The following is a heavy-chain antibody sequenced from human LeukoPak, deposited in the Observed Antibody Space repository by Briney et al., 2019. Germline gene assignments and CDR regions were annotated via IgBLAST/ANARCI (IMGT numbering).Heavy chain of an antibody. CDR3: ARSGSNSDWQYYFDY. Sequence: MPSETLSLTCAVYGGSFSGYYRSWIRQPPGKGLEWIGEINHSGSTNYNPSLKSRVTISVDTSKNQFSLKLSSVTAADTAIYFCARSGSNSDWQYYFDYWGQGTLVTVSS. V-gene: IGHV4-34*01. J-gene: IGHJ4*02. D-gene: IGHD3-9*01. CDR2: INHSGST. CDR1: GGSFSGYY.